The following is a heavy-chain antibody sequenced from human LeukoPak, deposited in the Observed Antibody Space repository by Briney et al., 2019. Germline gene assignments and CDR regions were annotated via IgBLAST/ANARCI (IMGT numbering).Heavy chain of an antibody. J-gene: IGHJ4*02. CDR3: ARLAYSSDYYHYFDH. D-gene: IGHD6-19*01. V-gene: IGHV4-59*08. CDR2: IYYSGST. Sequence: PSETLSLTCTVSGGSISSYYWSWIRQPPGKGLEWIGYIYYSGSTNYNPSLKSRVTISVDTSKNQFSLKLSSVTAADTAVYYCARLAYSSDYYHYFDHWGQGTLVTVSS. CDR1: GGSISSYY.